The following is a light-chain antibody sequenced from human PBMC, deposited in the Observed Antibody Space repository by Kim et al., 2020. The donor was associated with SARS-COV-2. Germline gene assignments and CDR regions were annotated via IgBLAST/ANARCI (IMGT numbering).Light chain of an antibody. Sequence: DIQMTQSPSPLSASVGDRVTITCQASQDIGNALNWYQQKQGKAPKLLIYDASNLETGVPSRFSGGGSGTDFTFTISRLQPEDIATYYCQQYDNLQITFGQGTRLEIK. CDR1: QDIGNA. CDR2: DAS. CDR3: QQYDNLQIT. V-gene: IGKV1-33*01. J-gene: IGKJ5*01.